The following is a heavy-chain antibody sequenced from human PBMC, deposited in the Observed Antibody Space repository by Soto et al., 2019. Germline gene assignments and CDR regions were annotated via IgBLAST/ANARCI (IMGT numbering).Heavy chain of an antibody. CDR3: ATKWLPDRAFDI. J-gene: IGHJ3*02. D-gene: IGHD5-12*01. CDR2: IIPSLGRA. V-gene: IGHV1-69*02. Sequence: QVLLVQSGAEVKKPGSSVKVSCKASGGTFSSYTLSWLRQAPGQGLEWMGRIIPSLGRADYAPKFQGRVTITADKSTSTTYMDLSGLRSEDTAVYYCATKWLPDRAFDIWGQGTMVTVSS. CDR1: GGTFSSYT.